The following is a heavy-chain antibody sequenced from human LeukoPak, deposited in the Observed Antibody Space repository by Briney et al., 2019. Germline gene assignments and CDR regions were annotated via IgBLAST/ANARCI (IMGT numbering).Heavy chain of an antibody. CDR2: ITGSGGST. CDR3: ARGGSSYSRFDY. V-gene: IGHV3-23*01. J-gene: IGHJ4*02. CDR1: GFTFSTYA. Sequence: PGGSLRLSCAASGFTFSTYAMSWVRQGPGGGLEWVSTITGSGGSTYYPDSVKGRFTVSRDNSKNTLYLQMNSLRAEDTALYYCARGGSSYSRFDYWGQGTLVTVAS. D-gene: IGHD2-15*01.